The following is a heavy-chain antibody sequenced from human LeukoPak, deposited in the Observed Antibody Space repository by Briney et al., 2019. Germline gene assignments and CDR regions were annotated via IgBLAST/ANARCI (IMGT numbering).Heavy chain of an antibody. CDR2: ISYDGSKK. V-gene: IGHV3-30*18. D-gene: IGHD6-13*01. CDR1: GFTFSSYG. Sequence: PGGSLRLSCAASGFTFSSYGMHWVRQAPGKGLEWVGLISYDGSKKYYADSVQGRFTISRDTSKNTLYLQMNGLRSEDTAVYYCAKETVRQSSGWYLSGFECWGQGTLVTVSS. J-gene: IGHJ4*02. CDR3: AKETVRQSSGWYLSGFEC.